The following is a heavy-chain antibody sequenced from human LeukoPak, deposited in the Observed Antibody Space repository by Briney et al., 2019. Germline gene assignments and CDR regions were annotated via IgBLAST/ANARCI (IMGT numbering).Heavy chain of an antibody. CDR1: GFTFSSYS. Sequence: GGSLRLSCAASGFTFSSYSMNWVRQAPGRGLEWVSSISSSSSYIYYADSVKGRFTISRDNAKNSLYLQMNSLRAEDTAVYYCATHRSPFWFYWGQGTLVTVSS. J-gene: IGHJ4*02. V-gene: IGHV3-21*01. D-gene: IGHD3-3*01. CDR3: ATHRSPFWFY. CDR2: ISSSSSYI.